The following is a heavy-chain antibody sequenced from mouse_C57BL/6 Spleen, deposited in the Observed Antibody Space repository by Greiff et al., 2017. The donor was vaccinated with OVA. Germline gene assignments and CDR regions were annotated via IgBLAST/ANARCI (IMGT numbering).Heavy chain of an antibody. V-gene: IGHV5-6*01. Sequence: EVQRVESGGDLVKPGGSLKLSCAASGFTFSSYGMSWVRQTPDKRLEWVATISSGGSYTYYPDSVKGRFTISRDNAKNTLYLQMSSLKSEDTAMYYCARYSTDYYAMDYWGQGTSVTVSS. D-gene: IGHD2-5*01. CDR2: ISSGGSYT. CDR1: GFTFSSYG. CDR3: ARYSTDYYAMDY. J-gene: IGHJ4*01.